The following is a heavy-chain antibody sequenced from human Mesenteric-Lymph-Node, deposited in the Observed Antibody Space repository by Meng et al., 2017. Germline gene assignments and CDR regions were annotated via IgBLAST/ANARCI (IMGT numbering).Heavy chain of an antibody. Sequence: GESLKISCAASGFTFSYAWMTWVRQAPGKGLEWVANIKPDESEKYYVDSVKGRFTVSRDNAKTSLYLQMNNLRAEDTAVYYCAANSYTYNWGQGTMVTVSS. CDR3: AANSYTYN. J-gene: IGHJ4*02. CDR2: IKPDESEK. V-gene: IGHV3-7*01. CDR1: GFTFSYAW. D-gene: IGHD3-16*01.